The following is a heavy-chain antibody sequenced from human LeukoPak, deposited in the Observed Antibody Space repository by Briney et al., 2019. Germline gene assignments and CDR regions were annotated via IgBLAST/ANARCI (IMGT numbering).Heavy chain of an antibody. CDR2: IKQDGSEK. V-gene: IGHV3-7*03. J-gene: IGHJ4*02. Sequence: PGRSLRLSCAASGFTFSSYWMSWVRQAPGKGLEWVANIKQDGSEKYYVDSVKGRFTISRDNAKNSLYLQMNSLRAEDTAVYYCARGGDYYDILTGYYPGYYFDYWGQGTLVTVSS. D-gene: IGHD3-9*01. CDR3: ARGGDYYDILTGYYPGYYFDY. CDR1: GFTFSSYW.